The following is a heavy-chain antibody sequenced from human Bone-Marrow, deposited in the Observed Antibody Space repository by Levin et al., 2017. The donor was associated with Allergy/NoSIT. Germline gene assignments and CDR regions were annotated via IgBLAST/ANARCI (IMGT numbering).Heavy chain of an antibody. J-gene: IGHJ3*02. Sequence: PGGSLRLSCAASGLTFSNTWMNWVRQAPGKGLEWVGRIKSKSAGGTTDYAAPVKGRFTISRDDSKDTLYLQINSLKTEDTAVYYCATDIEKGAFANWGQGTMVAVSS. V-gene: IGHV3-15*01. CDR3: ATDIEKGAFAN. CDR1: GLTFSNTW. CDR2: IKSKSAGGTT.